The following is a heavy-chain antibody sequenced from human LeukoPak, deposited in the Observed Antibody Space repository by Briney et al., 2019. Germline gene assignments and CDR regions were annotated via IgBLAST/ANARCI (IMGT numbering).Heavy chain of an antibody. V-gene: IGHV4-4*07. CDR2: NYTSGST. CDR3: ARDYWDYDSSGYYWFDY. CDR1: CGSISRDY. Sequence: SETLSLTCTVACGSISRDYWSWIRQPAGKGLGWIGRNYTSGSTNYNPSLKSRVTMSVDTSKNQFSLKLSSVTAADTAVYYCARDYWDYDSSGYYWFDYWGQGTLVTVSS. D-gene: IGHD3-22*01. J-gene: IGHJ4*02.